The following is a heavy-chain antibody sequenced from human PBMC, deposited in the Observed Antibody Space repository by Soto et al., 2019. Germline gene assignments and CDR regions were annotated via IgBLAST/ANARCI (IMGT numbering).Heavy chain of an antibody. Sequence: SETLSLTCTVSGGSISSSSYYWGWIRQPPGKGLEWIGSIYYSGSTYYNPSLKSRVTISVDTSKNQFSLKLSSVTAADTAVYYCARLKMDNWNYSSGWFDPWGQGTLVTVSS. J-gene: IGHJ5*02. CDR2: IYYSGST. D-gene: IGHD1-7*01. V-gene: IGHV4-39*01. CDR3: ARLKMDNWNYSSGWFDP. CDR1: GGSISSSSYY.